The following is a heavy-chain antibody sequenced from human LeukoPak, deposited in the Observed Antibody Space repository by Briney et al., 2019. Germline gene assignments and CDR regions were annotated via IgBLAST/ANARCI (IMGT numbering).Heavy chain of an antibody. J-gene: IGHJ5*02. CDR2: MNPNSGNT. CDR3: AKSITMVRGVIRSVGFDP. Sequence: ASVKVSCKASGYTFTSYDINRVRQATGQGLEWMGWMNPNSGNTGYEQKFQGRVTMTRNTSISTAYMELSSLRSEDTAVYYCAKSITMVRGVIRSVGFDPWGQGTLVTVSS. D-gene: IGHD3-10*01. V-gene: IGHV1-8*01. CDR1: GYTFTSYD.